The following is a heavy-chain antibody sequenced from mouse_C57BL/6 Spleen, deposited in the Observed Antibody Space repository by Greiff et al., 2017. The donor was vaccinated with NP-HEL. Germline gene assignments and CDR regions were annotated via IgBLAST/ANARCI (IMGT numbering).Heavy chain of an antibody. CDR3: ARGDYGSSSLYFDY. V-gene: IGHV1-50*01. CDR2: IDPSDSYT. CDR1: GYTFTSYW. D-gene: IGHD1-1*01. J-gene: IGHJ2*01. Sequence: VQLQQPGAELVKPGASVKLSCKASGYTFTSYWMQWVKQRPGQGLEWIGEIDPSDSYTNYNQKFKGKATLTVDTSSSTAYMQLSSLTSEDSAVYYCARGDYGSSSLYFDYWGQGTTLTVSS.